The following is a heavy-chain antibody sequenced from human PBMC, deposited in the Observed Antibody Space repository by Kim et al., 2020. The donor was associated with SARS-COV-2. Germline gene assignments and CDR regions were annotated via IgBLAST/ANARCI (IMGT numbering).Heavy chain of an antibody. J-gene: IGHJ5*02. Sequence: ETRNRPSFQGKVTISADKSISTAYLQWSSLKASDTAMYYCARRVVNWFDPWGQGTLVTVSS. CDR3: ARRVVNWFDP. CDR2: ET. V-gene: IGHV5-51*01.